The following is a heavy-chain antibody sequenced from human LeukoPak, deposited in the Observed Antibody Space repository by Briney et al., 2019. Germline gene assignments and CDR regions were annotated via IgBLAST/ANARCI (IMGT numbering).Heavy chain of an antibody. CDR1: GGTFSSYA. V-gene: IGHV1-69*13. J-gene: IGHJ5*02. CDR3: ARVCCSSTSCRNWFDP. D-gene: IGHD2-2*01. Sequence: GASVKVSCKASGGTFSSYAISWVRQAPGQGLEWMGGIIPIFGTANYAQKFQGRVTITADESTSTAYMELSSLRSEDTAVYYCARVCCSSTSCRNWFDPWGQGTLVTVSS. CDR2: IIPIFGTA.